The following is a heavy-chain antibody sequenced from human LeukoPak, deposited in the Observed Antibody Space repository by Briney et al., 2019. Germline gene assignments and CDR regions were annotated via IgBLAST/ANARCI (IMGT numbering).Heavy chain of an antibody. CDR2: IKQDGSEK. J-gene: IGHJ4*02. Sequence: GGSLSLSCAASGFTHSSYWMSWVRPAPGKGLEWVANIKQDGSEKYYVDSVKGRFTITRDNAKNSLYLQMNSLRVEDMALDYCAARRGAAAGTDDFDDWGQGTLVTVSS. D-gene: IGHD6-13*01. CDR1: GFTHSSYW. CDR3: AARRGAAAGTDDFDD. V-gene: IGHV3-7*03.